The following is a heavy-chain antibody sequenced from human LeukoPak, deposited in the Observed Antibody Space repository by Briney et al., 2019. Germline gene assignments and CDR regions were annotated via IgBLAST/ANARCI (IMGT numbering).Heavy chain of an antibody. CDR3: AREEGEWFGELMMPFDH. D-gene: IGHD3-10*01. CDR1: GYKFSDYY. J-gene: IGHJ4*02. Sequence: ASVKVSCKASGYKFSDYYLHWVRQAPGQGLEWMGWINPKSGGTKYAQKFQGRVTMTRDTSISTAYMEVSRLRSDDTAVYYCAREEGEWFGELMMPFDHWGQGTLVTVSP. CDR2: INPKSGGT. V-gene: IGHV1-2*02.